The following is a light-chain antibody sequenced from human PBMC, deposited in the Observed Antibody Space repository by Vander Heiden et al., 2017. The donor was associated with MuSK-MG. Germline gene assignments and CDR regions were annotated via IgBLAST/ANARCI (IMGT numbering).Light chain of an antibody. V-gene: IGLV1-47*01. CDR2: RNN. Sequence: QSVLTQAPSKSGIPGHRGTISFSGSSSEIGSNFVCWCQHLPGTAPKLLVYRNNRQPSGAPDRFSGSKSGTSAALTISGLRSEDEADYYCAAWDDIRSGLVFGGGTKLTVL. CDR3: AAWDDIRSGLV. CDR1: SSEIGSNF. J-gene: IGLJ3*02.